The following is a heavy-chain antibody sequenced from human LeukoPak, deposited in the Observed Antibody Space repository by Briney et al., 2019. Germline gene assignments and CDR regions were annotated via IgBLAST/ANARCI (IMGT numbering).Heavy chain of an antibody. CDR3: AKDFRGYCSGGSCYSDY. J-gene: IGHJ4*02. D-gene: IGHD2-15*01. V-gene: IGHV3-23*01. Sequence: GGSLRLSCAASGFTFSSYAMSWVRQAPGKGLEWVSGISGSGGTTYYADSVKGRFTISRDNSKNTLYLQMNSLRAEDTVVYYCAKDFRGYCSGGSCYSDYWGQGTLVTVSS. CDR1: GFTFSSYA. CDR2: ISGSGGTT.